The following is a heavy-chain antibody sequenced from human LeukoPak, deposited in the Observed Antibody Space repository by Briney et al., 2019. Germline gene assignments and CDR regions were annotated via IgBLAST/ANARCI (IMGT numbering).Heavy chain of an antibody. CDR3: TTTSFLRYFDWLSFGY. J-gene: IGHJ4*02. V-gene: IGHV3-15*01. Sequence: GGSLRLSCAASGFTFSNAWMSWVRQAPGKGLEWVGRIKSKTDGGTTDYAAPVKGRFTISRDDSKNTLYLQMKSLRTEDTAVYYCTTTSFLRYFDWLSFGYWGQGTLVTVSS. CDR1: GFTFSNAW. CDR2: IKSKTDGGTT. D-gene: IGHD3-9*01.